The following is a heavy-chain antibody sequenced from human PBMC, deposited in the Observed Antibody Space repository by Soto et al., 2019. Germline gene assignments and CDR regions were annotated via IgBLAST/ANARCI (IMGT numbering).Heavy chain of an antibody. V-gene: IGHV1-8*01. CDR1: GYTFTSYD. J-gene: IGHJ4*02. Sequence: ASVKVSCKASGYTFTSYDINWVRQATGQGLEWMGWMNPNSGNTGYAQKFQGRVTMTRNTSISTAYMELSSLRSEDTAVYYCARVTKPYYYDSSGYYLQSYYFDYWGQGTLVTVSS. CDR2: MNPNSGNT. D-gene: IGHD3-22*01. CDR3: ARVTKPYYYDSSGYYLQSYYFDY.